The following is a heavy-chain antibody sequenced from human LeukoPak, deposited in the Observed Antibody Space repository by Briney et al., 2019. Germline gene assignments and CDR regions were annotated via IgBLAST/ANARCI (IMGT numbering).Heavy chain of an antibody. D-gene: IGHD5-18*01. CDR3: AKARYSYGAYMDV. J-gene: IGHJ6*03. CDR1: GFTFSSYG. Sequence: TGGSLRLSCAASGFTFSSYGMHWVRQAPGKGLEWVAVISYDGSNKYYADSVKGRFTISRDNSKNTLYLQMNSLRAEDTAVYYCAKARYSYGAYMDVWGKGTTVTVSS. CDR2: ISYDGSNK. V-gene: IGHV3-30*18.